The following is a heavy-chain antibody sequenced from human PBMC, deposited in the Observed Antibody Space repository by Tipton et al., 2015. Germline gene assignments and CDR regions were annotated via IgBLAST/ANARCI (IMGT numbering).Heavy chain of an antibody. Sequence: TLSLTCTVSGDSISSYYWSWIRQPPGKGLEWIGYIFHSGSTSYNPSLRRRVFISIDTSKNQFSLKLSSVTAADTAVYYCARGGAGYYYDSVGYLSWGQGTLVTVSS. CDR1: GDSISSYY. CDR3: ARGGAGYYYDSVGYLS. CDR2: IFHSGST. V-gene: IGHV4-59*01. D-gene: IGHD3-22*01. J-gene: IGHJ5*02.